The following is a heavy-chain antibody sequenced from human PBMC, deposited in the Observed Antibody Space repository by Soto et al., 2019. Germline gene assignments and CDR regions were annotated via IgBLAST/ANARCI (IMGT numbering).Heavy chain of an antibody. Sequence: QVQLVESRGGLVQPGRSLRLSCAASGFTFSSYAMHWVRQAPDKGLEWVAFLSYDGSHNYYADSVKGRFTISRDNSKNTLYLQMNSLRVEDTAVYYCAKDRSTIFGVVTCYFDYWGQGTLVTVSS. J-gene: IGHJ4*02. CDR1: GFTFSSYA. CDR2: LSYDGSHN. CDR3: AKDRSTIFGVVTCYFDY. V-gene: IGHV3-30*18. D-gene: IGHD3-3*01.